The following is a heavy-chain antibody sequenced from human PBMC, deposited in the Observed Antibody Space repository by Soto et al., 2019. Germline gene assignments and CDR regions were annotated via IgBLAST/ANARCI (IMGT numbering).Heavy chain of an antibody. J-gene: IGHJ6*03. CDR2: INQDGSEK. CDR3: ARFSSGWYSNYMDV. Sequence: EVQLVESGGGLVQPGGSLRLSCAASGFIFSGYLMTWVRQAPGRGLEWVATINQDGSEKYYVDSVKGRFTISRDNAENSLFLQMNSLRAEDTALYYCARFSSGWYSNYMDVWGKGTTVTVSS. V-gene: IGHV3-7*01. CDR1: GFIFSGYL. D-gene: IGHD6-19*01.